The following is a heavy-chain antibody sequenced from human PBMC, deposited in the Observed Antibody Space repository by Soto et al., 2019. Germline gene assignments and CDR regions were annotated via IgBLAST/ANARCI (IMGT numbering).Heavy chain of an antibody. V-gene: IGHV4-4*07. J-gene: IGHJ5*02. Sequence: SETLSLTCTVSGGSISSYYWSWIRQPAGKGLEWIGRIYTSGSTNYNPSLKSRVTMSVDTSKNQFSLKLSSVTAADTAVYYCARDRGEQWLALPPRGFAPWGQGTLVTVSS. CDR2: IYTSGST. D-gene: IGHD6-19*01. CDR3: ARDRGEQWLALPPRGFAP. CDR1: GGSISSYY.